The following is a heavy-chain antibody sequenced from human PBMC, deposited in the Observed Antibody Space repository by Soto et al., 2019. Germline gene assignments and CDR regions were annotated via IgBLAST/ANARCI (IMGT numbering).Heavy chain of an antibody. CDR3: AKTGYCSGGSCRNWFDP. Sequence: PSVKVSCKASGYTFTSYGISWVRQAPGQGLEWMGWISAYNGNTNYAQKLQGRVTMTTDTSTSTAYMELRSLRSDDTAVYYCAKTGYCSGGSCRNWFDPWGQGTLVTVSS. CDR1: GYTFTSYG. D-gene: IGHD2-15*01. V-gene: IGHV1-18*01. J-gene: IGHJ5*02. CDR2: ISAYNGNT.